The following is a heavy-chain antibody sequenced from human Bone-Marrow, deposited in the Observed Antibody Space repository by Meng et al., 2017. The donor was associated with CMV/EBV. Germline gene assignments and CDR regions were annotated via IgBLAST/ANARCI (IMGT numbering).Heavy chain of an antibody. CDR3: ASSLYVVSPRHYYYYYVMDV. J-gene: IGHJ6*02. Sequence: SVKVSYKASGGTFSSYAISWVRQAPGQGLEWMGGIIYMFGTVNYAQKFQGRVTITTDESTTTAYMELSSLRSEDTAVYYCASSLYVVSPRHYYYYYVMDVWGQGTTVTVSS. CDR1: GGTFSSYA. D-gene: IGHD3-16*01. CDR2: IIYMFGTV. V-gene: IGHV1-69*05.